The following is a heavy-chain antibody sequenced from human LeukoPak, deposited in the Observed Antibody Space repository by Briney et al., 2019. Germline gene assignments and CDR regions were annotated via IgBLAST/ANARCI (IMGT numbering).Heavy chain of an antibody. CDR3: ARGMIRYFDWLSNNWFDP. CDR1: GYTFTSYY. D-gene: IGHD3-9*01. CDR2: MNPNSGNT. Sequence: ASVKVSCKASGYTFTSYYMHWVRQATGQGLEWMGWMNPNSGNTGYAQKFQGRVTMTRNTSISTAYMELSSLRSEDTAVYYCARGMIRYFDWLSNNWFDPWGQGTLVTVSS. J-gene: IGHJ5*02. V-gene: IGHV1-8*02.